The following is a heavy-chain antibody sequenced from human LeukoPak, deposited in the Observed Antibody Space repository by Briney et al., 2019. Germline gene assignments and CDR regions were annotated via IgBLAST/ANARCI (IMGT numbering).Heavy chain of an antibody. CDR3: ASLDPCYFDSGACHYYYSMDV. D-gene: IGHD3-22*01. CDR1: GGSISTPSSY. CDR2: VFYTGKT. V-gene: IGHV4-39*02. J-gene: IGHJ6*02. Sequence: PSETLSLTCTVSGGSISTPSSYWGWIRQPPGKGLEWIGSVFYTGKTHYNPSLKSRVTISVDASQNHFSLKLGSVAAADSALYYCASLDPCYFDSGACHYYYSMDVWGQGTTVTVPS.